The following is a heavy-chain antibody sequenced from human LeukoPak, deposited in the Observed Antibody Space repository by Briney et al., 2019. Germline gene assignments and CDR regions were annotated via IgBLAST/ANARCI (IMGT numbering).Heavy chain of an antibody. V-gene: IGHV1-69*04. CDR3: AREDSSGWSAGWFDP. Sequence: SVKVSCKASGGTFSSYAISWVRQAPGQGLEWMGRIIPILGIANYAQKFQGRVTITADKSTSTAYMELSSLSSEDTAVYYCAREDSSGWSAGWFDPWGQGTLVTVSS. CDR2: IIPILGIA. D-gene: IGHD6-19*01. J-gene: IGHJ5*02. CDR1: GGTFSSYA.